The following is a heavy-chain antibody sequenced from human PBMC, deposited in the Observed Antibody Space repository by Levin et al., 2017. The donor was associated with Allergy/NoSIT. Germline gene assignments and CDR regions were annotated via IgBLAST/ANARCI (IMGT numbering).Heavy chain of an antibody. CDR1: GGSISSSSYY. D-gene: IGHD2-21*02. J-gene: IGHJ2*01. Sequence: PSETLSLTCTVSGGSISSSSYYWGWIRQPPGKGLEWIGSIYYSGSTYYNPSLKSRVTISVDTSKNQFSLKLSSVTAADTAVYYCARQSYCGGDCPNWYFDRWGRGTLVTVSS. V-gene: IGHV4-39*01. CDR2: IYYSGST. CDR3: ARQSYCGGDCPNWYFDR.